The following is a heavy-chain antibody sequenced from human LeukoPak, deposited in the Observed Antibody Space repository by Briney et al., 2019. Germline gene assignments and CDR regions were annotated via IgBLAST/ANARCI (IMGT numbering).Heavy chain of an antibody. D-gene: IGHD3-10*01. V-gene: IGHV3-48*02. Sequence: VGSPRLSCAASGFTFSTYTMNWVRQAPGKGLEWVSYISSSSAIFYADSVKGRFTISRDNAKNSLYLQMNSLRDEDTAVYFCARDPGDYWGQGTLVTVSS. CDR2: ISSSSAI. J-gene: IGHJ4*02. CDR3: ARDPGDY. CDR1: GFTFSTYT.